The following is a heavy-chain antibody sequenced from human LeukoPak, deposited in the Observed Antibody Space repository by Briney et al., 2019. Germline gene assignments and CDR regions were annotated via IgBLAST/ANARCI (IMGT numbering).Heavy chain of an antibody. Sequence: GGSLRLSCAASGFTVSTNYMSWVRQAPGKGLEWVSLIYTGGSTYFPDSVKGRCTISRDNSKNTLYPQMNSLRAEDTAVYYCAKDLHKTASFGVVITRNYYYYMDVWGKGTTVTASS. CDR3: AKDLHKTASFGVVITRNYYYYMDV. CDR1: GFTVSTNY. V-gene: IGHV3-53*01. J-gene: IGHJ6*03. D-gene: IGHD3-3*01. CDR2: IYTGGST.